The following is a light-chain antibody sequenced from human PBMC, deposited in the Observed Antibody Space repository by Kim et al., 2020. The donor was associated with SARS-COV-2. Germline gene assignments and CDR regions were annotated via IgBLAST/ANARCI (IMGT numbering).Light chain of an antibody. CDR2: KAS. CDR3: QQHDRYPLT. Sequence: DIQMTQSPSTLSASVGDKVTITCRASQSISDWLAWYQQKPGKAPKVLIYKASTLKSGVPSRFSGSRSGTEFTLTISSLQPDDFATYYCQQHDRYPLTFGGGTKVDIK. J-gene: IGKJ4*01. V-gene: IGKV1-5*03. CDR1: QSISDW.